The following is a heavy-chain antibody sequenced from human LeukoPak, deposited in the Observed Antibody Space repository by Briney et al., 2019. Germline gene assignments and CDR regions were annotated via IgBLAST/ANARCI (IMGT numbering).Heavy chain of an antibody. D-gene: IGHD3-10*01. CDR3: AKGSVAGSRLNWFDP. J-gene: IGHJ5*02. CDR1: GFTFSSYS. V-gene: IGHV3-21*04. Sequence: GGSLRLSCAASGFTFSSYSMNWVRQAPGKGLEWVSSISSSSSYIYYADSVKGRFTISRDNSKNTLYLQMNSLRAEDTAVYYCAKGSVAGSRLNWFDPWGQGTLVTVSS. CDR2: ISSSSSYI.